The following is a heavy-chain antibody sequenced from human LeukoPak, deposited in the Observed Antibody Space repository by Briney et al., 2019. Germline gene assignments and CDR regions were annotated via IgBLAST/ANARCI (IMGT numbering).Heavy chain of an antibody. J-gene: IGHJ4*02. CDR2: IIPILGIA. V-gene: IGHV1-69*04. CDR3: ARDENYDYINRVMGY. D-gene: IGHD4-11*01. CDR1: GGTFSSYA. Sequence: ASVKVSCKASGGTFSSYAISWVRQAPGQGLEWMGRIIPILGIANYAQKFQGRVTITTDESTSTAYMELSSLRSEDTAVYYCARDENYDYINRVMGYWGQGTLVTVSS.